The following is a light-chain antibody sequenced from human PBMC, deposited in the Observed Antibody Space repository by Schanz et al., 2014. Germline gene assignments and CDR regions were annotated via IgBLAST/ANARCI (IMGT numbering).Light chain of an antibody. CDR2: GAS. CDR3: QQYHGSPIT. J-gene: IGKJ5*01. V-gene: IGKV3-20*01. CDR1: QSVSSN. Sequence: EIVLTQSPGTLSLSPGERATLSCRASQSVSSNLAWYQQKPGQAPRLLIYGASSRATGIPDRFSGSGSGADFTLTISRLEPEDFAVYYCQQYHGSPITFGQGTRLEIK.